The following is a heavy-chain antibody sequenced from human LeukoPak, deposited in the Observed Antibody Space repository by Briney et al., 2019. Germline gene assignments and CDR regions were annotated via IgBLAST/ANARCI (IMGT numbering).Heavy chain of an antibody. Sequence: SETLSLTCTVSGGSISSGGYYWSWIRQPPGKGLEWIGEINHSGSTNYNPSLKSRVTISVDTSKNQFSLKLSSVTAADTAVYYCASIAVAGPGGPVFDYWGQGTLVTVSS. D-gene: IGHD6-19*01. J-gene: IGHJ4*02. V-gene: IGHV4-39*07. CDR3: ASIAVAGPGGPVFDY. CDR2: INHSGST. CDR1: GGSISSGGYY.